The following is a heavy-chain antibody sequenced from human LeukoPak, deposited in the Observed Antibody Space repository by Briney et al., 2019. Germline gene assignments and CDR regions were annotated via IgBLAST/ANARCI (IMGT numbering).Heavy chain of an antibody. Sequence: PSETLSLTCTVSGGSISSSSYYWGWIRQPPGKGLEWIGRIYTSGSTNYNPSLKSRVTISVDTSKNQFSLKLSSVTAADTAVYYCARDTGYYDSSGYLNWFDPWGQGTLVTVSS. CDR3: ARDTGYYDSSGYLNWFDP. D-gene: IGHD3-22*01. CDR2: IYTSGST. J-gene: IGHJ5*02. CDR1: GGSISSSSYY. V-gene: IGHV4-39*07.